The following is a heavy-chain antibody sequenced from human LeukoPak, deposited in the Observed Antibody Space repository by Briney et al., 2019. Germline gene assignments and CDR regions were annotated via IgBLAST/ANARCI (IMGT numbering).Heavy chain of an antibody. D-gene: IGHD2-15*01. CDR2: IYDSGTT. CDR1: GDSTSSSTYY. Sequence: SETLSLTCTVSGDSTSSSTYYWDWIRQAPGKGLEWIGNIYDSGTTHYNPSLKSRATISGDTSKNQFSLKLNSVTAADTAVYYCTRGRWELRFDYWGRGTLVTVSS. CDR3: TRGRWELRFDY. J-gene: IGHJ4*02. V-gene: IGHV4-39*01.